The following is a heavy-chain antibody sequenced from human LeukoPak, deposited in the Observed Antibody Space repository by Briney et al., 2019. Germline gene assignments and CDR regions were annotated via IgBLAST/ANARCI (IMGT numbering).Heavy chain of an antibody. J-gene: IGHJ4*02. CDR3: AKDREGTTFDN. CDR1: GFTFSNYD. CDR2: ISYDGSNK. D-gene: IGHD1-7*01. V-gene: IGHV3-30*18. Sequence: GRSLRLSCAASGFTFSNYDMHWVRQAPGKGLEWVAVISYDGSNKYYADSVKGRFTISRDNSKNTVYLQKNSLRAEDTAVYYCAKDREGTTFDNWGQGTLVTVSS.